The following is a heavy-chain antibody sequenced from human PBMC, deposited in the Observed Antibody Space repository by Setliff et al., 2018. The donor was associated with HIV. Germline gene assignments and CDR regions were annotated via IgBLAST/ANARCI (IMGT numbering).Heavy chain of an antibody. D-gene: IGHD6-6*01. Sequence: SETLSLTCSLSGVSVGSGDYYWHWIRQHPEKALEGIGYIFHSGDTYYNPSPKSRSSMSVETSKNQFSLELTVLTAAESAVYYCATRPRIAARPFDYWGQGMLVTVSS. CDR2: IFHSGDT. J-gene: IGHJ4*02. CDR3: ATRPRIAARPFDY. V-gene: IGHV4-31*03. CDR1: GVSVGSGDYY.